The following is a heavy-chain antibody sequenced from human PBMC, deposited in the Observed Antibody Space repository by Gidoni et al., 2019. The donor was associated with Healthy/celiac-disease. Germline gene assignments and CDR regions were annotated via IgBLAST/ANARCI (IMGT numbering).Heavy chain of an antibody. D-gene: IGHD3-10*01. CDR1: GYTFPSRY. V-gene: IGHV1-45*02. J-gene: IGHJ6*02. CDR2: ITPFNGNT. Sequence: QMQLVQSGAEVKKTGSSVKVSCKASGYTFPSRYLHWVRQAPGQALEWMGWITPFNGNTNYAQKFQDRATITRDRSMSTAYMELSSLRSEDTAMYYCASDGGTHGSGMFDYYYGMDVWGQGTTVTVSS. CDR3: ASDGGTHGSGMFDYYYGMDV.